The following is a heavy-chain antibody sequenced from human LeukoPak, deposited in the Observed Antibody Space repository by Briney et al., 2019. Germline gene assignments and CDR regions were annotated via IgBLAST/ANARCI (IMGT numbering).Heavy chain of an antibody. J-gene: IGHJ4*02. CDR2: ISWNSGGI. CDR1: GDSLCEYD. D-gene: IGHD6-19*01. V-gene: IGHV3-9*01. CDR3: VKDASGWYMIDN. Sequence: GGSLTLSCAASGDSLCEYDSHWVRQAPGKGLEWVSGISWNSGGIGYADSVKGRFTISRDNAKNRLYLEMNSLRTEDTALYYCVKDASGWYMIDNWGQGTQVTVAS.